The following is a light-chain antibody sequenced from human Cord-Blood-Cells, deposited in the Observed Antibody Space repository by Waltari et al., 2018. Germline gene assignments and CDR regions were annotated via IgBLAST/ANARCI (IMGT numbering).Light chain of an antibody. J-gene: IGKJ5*01. CDR3: QQRSNWPIT. CDR2: DAS. V-gene: IGKV3-11*01. Sequence: EIVLTQSPATLSLSPGERATPSCRASQSVSSYVAWYQQKPGQAPRLLIYDASNRATGIPARFSGSGSGTDFTLTISSLEPEEFAVYYWQQRSNWPITFGQGTRLEIK. CDR1: QSVSSY.